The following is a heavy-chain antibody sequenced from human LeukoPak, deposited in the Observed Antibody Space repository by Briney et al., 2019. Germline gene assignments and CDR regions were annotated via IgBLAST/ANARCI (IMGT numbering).Heavy chain of an antibody. CDR3: ARQRITVAVGGDFDY. CDR1: GFTFSNYE. V-gene: IGHV3-48*03. J-gene: IGHJ4*02. D-gene: IGHD6-19*01. CDR2: IFSGGSII. Sequence: QPGGSLRLSRAVSGFTFSNYEMNWVRQAPGKGLEWVAYIFSGGSIIYYADSVKGRFTISRDNAKNSLYLQMNSLRAEDTAVYHCARQRITVAVGGDFDYWGQGTLVTVSS.